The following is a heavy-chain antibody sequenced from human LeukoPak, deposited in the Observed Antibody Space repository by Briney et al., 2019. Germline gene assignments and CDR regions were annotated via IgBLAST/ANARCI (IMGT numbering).Heavy chain of an antibody. Sequence: KSSETLSLTCAVSGGSISSGGYSWSWIRQPPGKGLEWIGYIYHSGSTYYNPSLKSRVTISVDRSKNQFSLKLSSVTAADTAVYYCARGGWLHRGLAHDYWGQGTLVTVSS. V-gene: IGHV4-30-2*01. CDR1: GGSISSGGYS. D-gene: IGHD5-24*01. CDR3: ARGGWLHRGLAHDY. CDR2: IYHSGST. J-gene: IGHJ4*02.